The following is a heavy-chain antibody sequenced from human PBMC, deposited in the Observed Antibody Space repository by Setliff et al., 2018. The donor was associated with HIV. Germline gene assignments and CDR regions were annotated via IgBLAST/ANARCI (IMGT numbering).Heavy chain of an antibody. D-gene: IGHD4-17*01. V-gene: IGHV3-74*01. CDR1: GFTFSGSE. J-gene: IGHJ6*02. CDR2: INSDGTSP. CDR3: IRDGRGVTTINYYYGMDV. Sequence: GGSLRLSCAASGFTFSGSEMHWVRQAPGKGLVWISRINSDGTSPWYADSVKGRFTISRDNVKKTLYLQMNSLRVEDTAIYYCIRDGRGVTTINYYYGMDVWGQGATVTVSS.